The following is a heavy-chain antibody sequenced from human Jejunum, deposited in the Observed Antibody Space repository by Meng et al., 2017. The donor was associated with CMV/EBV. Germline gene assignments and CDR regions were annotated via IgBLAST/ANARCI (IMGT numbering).Heavy chain of an antibody. Sequence: ITNYYRGWIRQPPGEGLEWIGSIFYGDNTKYNPSLKGRATISLDTSKSQFSLKLTSVTAADTAIYYCARVEDCSPTRCYSTKWFGPWGQGTLVTVSS. CDR2: IFYGDNT. D-gene: IGHD2-2*02. V-gene: IGHV4-39*07. J-gene: IGHJ5*02. CDR1: ITNYY. CDR3: ARVEDCSPTRCYSTKWFGP.